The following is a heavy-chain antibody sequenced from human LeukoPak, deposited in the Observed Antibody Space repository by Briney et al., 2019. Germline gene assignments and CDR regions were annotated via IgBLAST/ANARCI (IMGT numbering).Heavy chain of an antibody. V-gene: IGHV3-21*01. J-gene: IGHJ3*02. Sequence: PGGSLRLSCAASGFTFSRFCMSWVRQAPGKGLEWVSSISSSSSYIYYADSVKGRFTISRDNAKNSLYLQMNSLRAEDTAVYYCAREGNYDSSGSGAFDIWGQGTMVTASS. D-gene: IGHD3-22*01. CDR3: AREGNYDSSGSGAFDI. CDR1: GFTFSRFC. CDR2: ISSSSSYI.